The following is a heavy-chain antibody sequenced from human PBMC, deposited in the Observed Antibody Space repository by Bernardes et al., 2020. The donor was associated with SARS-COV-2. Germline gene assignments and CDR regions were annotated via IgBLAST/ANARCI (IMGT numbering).Heavy chain of an antibody. D-gene: IGHD6-13*01. CDR2: IGTEADT. J-gene: IGHJ3*02. CDR1: GFTFSNYD. CDR3: VRSRQQVAKGGLDI. Sequence: GSLRLSCAASGFTFSNYDMHWVRQPPGKGLEWVSSIGTEADTFYLGSVKGRFTISRENAQHSLHLQMNSLRAGDTALYYCVRSRQQVAKGGLDIWGPGTMVTVSS. V-gene: IGHV3-13*01.